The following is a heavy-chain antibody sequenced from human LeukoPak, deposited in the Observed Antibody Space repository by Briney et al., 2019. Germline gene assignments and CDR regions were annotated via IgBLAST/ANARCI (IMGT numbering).Heavy chain of an antibody. J-gene: IGHJ4*02. CDR3: ARDALTYYDSSGTFDY. D-gene: IGHD3-22*01. V-gene: IGHV3-53*01. CDR2: IYSGGST. Sequence: GGSLRLSCAASGFTVSSNYMSWVRQAPGKGLEWVSVIYSGGSTYYADSVKGRFTISRDNSKNTLYLQMNSLRAEDTAVYYCARDALTYYDSSGTFDYWGQGTLVTVSS. CDR1: GFTVSSNY.